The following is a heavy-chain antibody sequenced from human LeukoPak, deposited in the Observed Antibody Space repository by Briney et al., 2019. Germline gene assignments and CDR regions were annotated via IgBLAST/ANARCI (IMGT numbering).Heavy chain of an antibody. CDR2: INHSGST. V-gene: IGHV4-34*01. Sequence: SETLSLTCAVYGGSFSGYYWSRIRQPPGKGLEWIGEINHSGSTNYNPSLKSRVTISVDTSKNQFSLKLSSVTAADTAVYYCARRFGCSGGSCRGPGAFDIWGQGTMVTVSS. J-gene: IGHJ3*02. CDR1: GGSFSGYY. CDR3: ARRFGCSGGSCRGPGAFDI. D-gene: IGHD2-15*01.